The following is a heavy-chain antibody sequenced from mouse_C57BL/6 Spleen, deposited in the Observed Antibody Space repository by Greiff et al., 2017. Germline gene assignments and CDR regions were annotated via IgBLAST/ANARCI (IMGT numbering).Heavy chain of an antibody. CDR1: GYSFTGYY. V-gene: IGHV1-42*01. CDR2: INPSTGGT. J-gene: IGHJ2*01. CDR3: ARPYYGSSYFDY. D-gene: IGHD1-1*01. Sequence: EVQLQQSGPELVKPGASVKISCKASGYSFTGYYMNWVKQSPEKSLEWIGEINPSTGGTTYNQKFEAKATLTVDKSSSTAYMQLKSLTSEDSAVYYCARPYYGSSYFDYWGQGTTLTVSS.